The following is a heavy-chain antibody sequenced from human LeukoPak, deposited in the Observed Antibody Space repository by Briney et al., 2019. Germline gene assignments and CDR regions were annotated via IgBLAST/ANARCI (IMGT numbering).Heavy chain of an antibody. D-gene: IGHD6-19*01. V-gene: IGHV3-9*01. J-gene: IGHJ4*02. Sequence: GRSLRLSCAASGFTFDDYAMHWVRQAPGKGLEWVSGISWNSGSIGYADSVKGRFTISRDNAKNSLYLQMNSLRAEDTALYYCAKASNGYSSGWLFDYWGQGALVTVSS. CDR2: ISWNSGSI. CDR3: AKASNGYSSGWLFDY. CDR1: GFTFDDYA.